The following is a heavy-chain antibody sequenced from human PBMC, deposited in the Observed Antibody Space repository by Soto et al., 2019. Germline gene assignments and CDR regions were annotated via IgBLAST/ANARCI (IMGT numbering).Heavy chain of an antibody. V-gene: IGHV1-18*01. CDR2: SSAFNGHT. J-gene: IGHJ5*02. CDR3: AREPPRATAGLNYFDP. CDR1: GYTFTNFC. Sequence: QVQLVQSGTEVKKPGASVKVSCKTSGYTFTNFCITWVRQAPGQGLEWMWRSSAFNGHTHHAQKFQGRVTLTTDTSTTTSFLELRSLRSDDTAVYYCAREPPRATAGLNYFDPWGQGTLVSVSS. D-gene: IGHD6-13*01.